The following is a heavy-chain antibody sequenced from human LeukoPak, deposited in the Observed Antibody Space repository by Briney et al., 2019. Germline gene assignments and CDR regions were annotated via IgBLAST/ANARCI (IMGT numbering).Heavy chain of an antibody. D-gene: IGHD6-13*01. J-gene: IGHJ4*02. CDR2: IYYSGST. CDR3: GCIAAAGTGGADY. Sequence: SETLSLTCTVSGGSISSYYWSWIRQPPGKGLVWIGYIYYSGSTNYNPSLKSRVTISVDTSKNQFSLKLRSVTAADTAVYYCGCIAAAGTGGADYWGQGTLVTVSS. CDR1: GGSISSYY. V-gene: IGHV4-59*01.